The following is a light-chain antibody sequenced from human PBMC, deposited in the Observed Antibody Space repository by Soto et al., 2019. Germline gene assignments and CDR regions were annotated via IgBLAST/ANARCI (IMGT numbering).Light chain of an antibody. V-gene: IGLV2-23*01. CDR2: EGS. J-gene: IGLJ2*01. CDR3: CSYAGSSTVV. Sequence: QSALTQPASVSGSPGQSITISCTGTSSDVGSYNLVSWYHQHPGKAPKLMIYEGSKRPSGVSNRFSGSKSGNTASLTISGVQAEDEADYYCCSYAGSSTVVFGGGTQLTVL. CDR1: SSDVGSYNL.